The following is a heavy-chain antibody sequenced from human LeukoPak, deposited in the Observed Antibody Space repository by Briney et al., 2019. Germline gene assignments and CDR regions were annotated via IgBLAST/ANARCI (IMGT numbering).Heavy chain of an antibody. CDR3: AKDYRWLPFDY. V-gene: IGHV3-21*01. D-gene: IGHD5-24*01. J-gene: IGHJ4*02. Sequence: GGSLRLSCAASGFTFSSYSMNWVRQAPGKGLEWVSSISSSSSYIYYADSVKRRFTISRDNAKNSLYLQMNSLRAEDTAVYYCAKDYRWLPFDYWDQGTLATVS. CDR1: GFTFSSYS. CDR2: ISSSSSYI.